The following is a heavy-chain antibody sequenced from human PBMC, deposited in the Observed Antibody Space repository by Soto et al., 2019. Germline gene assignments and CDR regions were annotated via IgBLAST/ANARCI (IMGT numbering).Heavy chain of an antibody. CDR3: ARATRGYSGYDPFYYGMDV. Sequence: GGSLRLSCAASGFTFSSYAMHWVRQAPGKGLEWVAVISYDGSNKYYADSVKGRFTISRDNSKNTLYPQMNSLRAEDTAVYYCARATRGYSGYDPFYYGMDVWGQGTTVTVSS. J-gene: IGHJ6*02. V-gene: IGHV3-30-3*01. D-gene: IGHD5-12*01. CDR2: ISYDGSNK. CDR1: GFTFSSYA.